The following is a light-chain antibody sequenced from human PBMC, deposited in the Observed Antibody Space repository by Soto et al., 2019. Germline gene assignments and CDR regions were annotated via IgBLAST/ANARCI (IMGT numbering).Light chain of an antibody. V-gene: IGKV3-20*01. CDR1: QSVSNNY. CDR2: GSS. Sequence: EVVLTQSPGTLSLSPGERATLSCRASQSVSNNYLAWYQQKPGQGPRLLIFGSSDRATGIPDWFSGSGSGTDFTLTISRLEPEDFAVYYCQQYCSPPPYTFGQGTKLEIK. J-gene: IGKJ2*01. CDR3: QQYCSPPPYT.